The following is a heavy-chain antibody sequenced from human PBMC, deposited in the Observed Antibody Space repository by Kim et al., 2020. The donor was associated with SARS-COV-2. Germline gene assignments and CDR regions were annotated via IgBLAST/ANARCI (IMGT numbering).Heavy chain of an antibody. CDR2: IRVKACGATT. CDR3: TREAYLSSFGVVIKNDGFDS. CDR1: GFTFGDYT. V-gene: IGHV3-49*03. Sequence: GGSLRLSCRASGFTFGDYTMGWFRQAPGKGLEWVGFIRVKACGATTEYAASVRGRFSISRDDSKSFAYLQINDLKIEDTAVYYCTREAYLSSFGVVIKNDGFDSWGQGTMVTVSS. D-gene: IGHD3-3*01. J-gene: IGHJ3*02.